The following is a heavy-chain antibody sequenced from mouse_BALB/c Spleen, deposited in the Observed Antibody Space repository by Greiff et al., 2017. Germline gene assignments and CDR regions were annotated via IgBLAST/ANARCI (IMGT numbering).Heavy chain of an antibody. V-gene: IGHV10-1*02. J-gene: IGHJ3*01. CDR1: GFTFNTYA. CDR3: VRQSGPDPTWFAY. Sequence: EVKLVESGGGLVQPKGSLKLSCAASGFTFNTYAMNWVRQAPGKGLEWVARIRSKSNNYATYYADSVKDRFTISRDDSQSMLYLQMNNLKTEDTAMYYCVRQSGPDPTWFAYWGQGTLVTVSA. CDR2: IRSKSNNYAT. D-gene: IGHD3-1*01.